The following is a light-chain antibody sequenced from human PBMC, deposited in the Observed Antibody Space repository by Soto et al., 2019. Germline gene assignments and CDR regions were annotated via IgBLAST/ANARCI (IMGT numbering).Light chain of an antibody. Sequence: SYELTQPPSVSVAPGKTARITCGGNFIGSKSVHWYQQTPGQAPVLVIYYDSDRPSGIPERFSGSNSGNTATLTISRVEAGDEADYYCQVWDSSSEHWVFGGGTKLTVL. J-gene: IGLJ3*02. V-gene: IGLV3-21*04. CDR3: QVWDSSSEHWV. CDR2: YDS. CDR1: FIGSKS.